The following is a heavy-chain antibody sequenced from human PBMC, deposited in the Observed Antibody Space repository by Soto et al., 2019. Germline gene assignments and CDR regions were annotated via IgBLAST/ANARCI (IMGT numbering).Heavy chain of an antibody. CDR3: ARRDIVVVVAALDAFDI. CDR1: GGSISSSSYY. Sequence: QLQLQESGPGLVKPSETLSLTCTVSGGSISSSSYYWGWIRQPPGKGLEWIGSIYYSGSTYYNPSLKSRVTISVDTSMNQFSLTLSSVTAADTAVYYCARRDIVVVVAALDAFDIWGQGTMVTVSS. D-gene: IGHD2-15*01. V-gene: IGHV4-39*01. J-gene: IGHJ3*02. CDR2: IYYSGST.